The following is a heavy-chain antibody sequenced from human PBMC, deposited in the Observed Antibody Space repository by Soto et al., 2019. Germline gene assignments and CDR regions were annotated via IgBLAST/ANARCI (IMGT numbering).Heavy chain of an antibody. CDR1: GGSISSGGYS. V-gene: IGHV4-30-2*01. D-gene: IGHD6-13*01. CDR2: IYHSGST. CDR3: ASSHAGAHITAAVH. J-gene: IGHJ4*02. Sequence: QLQLQESGSGLVKPSQTLSLTCAVSGGSISSGGYSWSWIRQPPGKGLEWIGYIYHSGSTYYNPSLKSGVTISVDRSKNQFSLKLSSVTAADTAVYYCASSHAGAHITAAVHWGQGTLVTVSS.